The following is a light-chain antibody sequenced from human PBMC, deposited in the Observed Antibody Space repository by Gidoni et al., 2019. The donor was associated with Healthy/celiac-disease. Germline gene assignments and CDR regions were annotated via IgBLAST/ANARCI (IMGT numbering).Light chain of an antibody. V-gene: IGLV2-11*02. J-gene: IGLJ3*02. Sequence: QSALTPPLSVSVSPGQSVTISCTGTSSDVGVYNYVSWYQQHPGKAPKLMIYDVSKRPSGVPDRFSGSKSGNTASLTISGLQAEDEADYYCCSYAGSYTWVFGGGTKLTVL. CDR3: CSYAGSYTWV. CDR2: DVS. CDR1: SSDVGVYNY.